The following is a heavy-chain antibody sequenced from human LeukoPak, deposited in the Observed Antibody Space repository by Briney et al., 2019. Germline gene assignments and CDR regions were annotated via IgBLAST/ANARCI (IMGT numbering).Heavy chain of an antibody. J-gene: IGHJ4*02. D-gene: IGHD3-10*01. V-gene: IGHV3-30*02. CDR3: ATHYYASGNYYNPIFY. Sequence: GGSLRLSCAASGFTFSRYGMHWVRQAPGKGLEWVAFIRYDESDKKYKDSVKGRFTVSNDNSKNTLSLQMHSLRVEDTAVYYCATHYYASGNYYNPIFYWGQGALVTVSS. CDR1: GFTFSRYG. CDR2: IRYDESDK.